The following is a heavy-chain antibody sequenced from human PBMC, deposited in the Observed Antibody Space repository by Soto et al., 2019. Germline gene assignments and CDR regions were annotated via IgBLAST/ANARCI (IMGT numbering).Heavy chain of an antibody. CDR3: ARELEHACAI. CDR2: ISYDGGNK. V-gene: IGHV3-30-3*01. J-gene: IGHJ3*02. Sequence: QVQLVESGGGVVQPGRSLRLSCAASGFTFSRYAMHWVRQAPGKGLEWVAVISYDGGNKYYADSVKGRFTISRDNSKNTLYLQMNSLRAEDTAVYYCARELEHACAIWGQETLVTVSS. CDR1: GFTFSRYA.